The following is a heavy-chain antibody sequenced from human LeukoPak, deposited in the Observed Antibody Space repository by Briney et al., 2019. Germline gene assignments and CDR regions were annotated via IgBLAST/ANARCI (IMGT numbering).Heavy chain of an antibody. CDR1: GFTFSTYA. CDR3: AKEAGYSGSYNADY. V-gene: IGHV3-23*01. D-gene: IGHD1-26*01. J-gene: IGHJ4*02. CDR2: ISSSGGNT. Sequence: GGSLRLSCAASGFTFSTYAMNWVRQAPGKGLEWVSAISSSGGNTYYADSVKARFTISRDNSKNALYLQMNSLRAEDTAVYYCAKEAGYSGSYNADYWGQGTLVTVSS.